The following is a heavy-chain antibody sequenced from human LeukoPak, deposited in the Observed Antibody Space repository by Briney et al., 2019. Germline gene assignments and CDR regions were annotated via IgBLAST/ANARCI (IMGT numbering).Heavy chain of an antibody. J-gene: IGHJ5*02. V-gene: IGHV4-59*08. CDR2: IYYTGST. Sequence: SETLSLTCTVSGGSISSYYWSWIRQPPGKGLVWIGYIYYTGSTNYNPSLKSRVTISVDTSKNQFSLKLTSVTAADTAVYYCARRAAVSGTGVWFDPWGQGTLVTVSS. D-gene: IGHD6-19*01. CDR1: GGSISSYY. CDR3: ARRAAVSGTGVWFDP.